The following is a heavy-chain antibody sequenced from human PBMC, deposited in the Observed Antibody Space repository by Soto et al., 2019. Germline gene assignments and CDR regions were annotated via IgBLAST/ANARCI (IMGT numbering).Heavy chain of an antibody. J-gene: IGHJ5*02. CDR3: ARGIGRTYYDFWSGYRNWFDP. CDR1: GYTFTSYY. CDR2: INPSGGST. Sequence: ASVKVSFKASGYTFTSYYMRWVRQAPGQGLEWMGIINPSGGSTSYAQKFQGRVTMTRDTSTSTVYMELSSLRSEDAAVYYCARGIGRTYYDFWSGYRNWFDPWGQGALVTVSS. V-gene: IGHV1-46*01. D-gene: IGHD3-3*01.